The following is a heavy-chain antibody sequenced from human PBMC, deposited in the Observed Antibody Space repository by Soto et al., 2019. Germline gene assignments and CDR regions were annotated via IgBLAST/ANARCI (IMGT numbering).Heavy chain of an antibody. CDR2: TYYRSKWYY. J-gene: IGHJ4*01. V-gene: IGHV6-1*01. D-gene: IGHD1-26*01. CDR1: GDSVSSNTAG. CDR3: ARGEQYSGRIFDY. Sequence: QVQLQQSGPGLVKPSQTLLLTCDISGDSVSSNTAGWNWVRQSPSRGLEWLGRTYYRSKWYYDYALSVRSRITINPDTSKNQYSLQLHSVTPEDTAVYYCARGEQYSGRIFDYWGQGTLVTVSS.